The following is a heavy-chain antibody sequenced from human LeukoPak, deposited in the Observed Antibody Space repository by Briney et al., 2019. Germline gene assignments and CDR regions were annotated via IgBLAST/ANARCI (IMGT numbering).Heavy chain of an antibody. Sequence: GASVKVSCKASGYTFTSFYIHWVRQAPGQGLEWMGIVNPSGGNTYYAQKFQGRVTLTRDTATSTVHMELNSLRAEDTAVYYCAKDQWGAIVGATNFDYWGQGTLVTVSS. CDR3: AKDQWGAIVGATNFDY. V-gene: IGHV1-46*01. CDR1: GYTFTSFY. CDR2: VNPSGGNT. J-gene: IGHJ4*02. D-gene: IGHD1-26*01.